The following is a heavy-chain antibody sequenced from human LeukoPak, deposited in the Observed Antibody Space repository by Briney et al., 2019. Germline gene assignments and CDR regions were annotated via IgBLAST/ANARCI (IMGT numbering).Heavy chain of an antibody. Sequence: GGSLRLSCAASGFTFSSYSMNWVRQAPGKGLEWVSYISSSSYMYYADSVKGRFTISRDNAKNSLYLQMNSLRAEDTAVYYCARGASSVGYFDWLTTWGQGTLVTVSS. CDR1: GFTFSSYS. V-gene: IGHV3-21*05. CDR3: ARGASSVGYFDWLTT. CDR2: ISSSSYM. D-gene: IGHD3-9*01. J-gene: IGHJ5*02.